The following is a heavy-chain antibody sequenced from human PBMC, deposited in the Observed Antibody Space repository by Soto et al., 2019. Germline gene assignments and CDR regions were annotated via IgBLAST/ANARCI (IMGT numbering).Heavy chain of an antibody. CDR1: GFTFSSYS. D-gene: IGHD2-21*02. CDR2: ISSSSSTI. V-gene: IGHV3-48*01. CDR3: ARDRYCGGDCCPYGMDV. J-gene: IGHJ6*02. Sequence: GGSLRLSCAASGFTFSSYSMNWVRQAPGKGLEWVSYISSSSSTIYYADSVKGRFTISRDNAKNSLYLQMNSLRAEDTAVYYCARDRYCGGDCCPYGMDVWGQGTTVTVSS.